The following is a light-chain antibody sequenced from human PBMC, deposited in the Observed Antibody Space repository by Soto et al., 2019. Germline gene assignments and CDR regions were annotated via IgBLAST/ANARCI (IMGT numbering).Light chain of an antibody. Sequence: QSVLTQPRSVSGSPGQSVTISCTGTSSDVGGYNYVSWYQQHPGKAPKVMIYDVSKRPSGVPDRFSGSKSRNTASLTISGLQAEDEADYYCCSYAGSYTPVVFGGGTKLTVL. CDR1: SSDVGGYNY. J-gene: IGLJ2*01. CDR2: DVS. V-gene: IGLV2-11*01. CDR3: CSYAGSYTPVV.